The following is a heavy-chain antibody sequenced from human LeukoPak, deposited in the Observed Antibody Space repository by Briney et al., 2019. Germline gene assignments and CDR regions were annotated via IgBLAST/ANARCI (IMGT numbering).Heavy chain of an antibody. J-gene: IGHJ4*02. CDR1: GGTFSNYA. CDR3: AISRSYGAFYNFDY. Sequence: SVKLSWKASGGTFSNYAINWVRQAPGQGLEWMGRIIPILGIANYAQKFQGRVTITAYKSTSTAYMELSSLRSEDTAVYYCAISRSYGAFYNFDYWGQGTLVTVSS. V-gene: IGHV1-69*04. CDR2: IIPILGIA. D-gene: IGHD1-26*01.